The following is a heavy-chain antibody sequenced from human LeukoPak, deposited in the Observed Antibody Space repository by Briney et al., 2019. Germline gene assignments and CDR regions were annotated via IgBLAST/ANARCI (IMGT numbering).Heavy chain of an antibody. CDR3: ARGRSLQY. D-gene: IGHD4-11*01. CDR1: GGSISSYY. J-gene: IGHJ4*02. Sequence: SETLSPTCTVSGGSISSYYWSWIRQPPGKGLEWIGYIYYSGSTNYNPSLKSRVTISVDTSKNQFSLKLSSVTAADTAVYYCARGRSLQYWGQGTLVTVSS. CDR2: IYYSGST. V-gene: IGHV4-59*01.